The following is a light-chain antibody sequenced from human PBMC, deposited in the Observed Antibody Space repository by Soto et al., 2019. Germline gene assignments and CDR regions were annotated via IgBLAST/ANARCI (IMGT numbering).Light chain of an antibody. CDR3: QAWDNSPHVV. CDR2: QDT. V-gene: IGLV3-1*01. Sequence: SYELTQSPSVSVSPGQTASITCSGDKLGDKYACWYQQKPGQSPVLVIYQDTKRPSGIPERFSGSNSGNTATLTISGTQAMDEADYYCQAWDNSPHVVFGGGTKVTVL. CDR1: KLGDKY. J-gene: IGLJ2*01.